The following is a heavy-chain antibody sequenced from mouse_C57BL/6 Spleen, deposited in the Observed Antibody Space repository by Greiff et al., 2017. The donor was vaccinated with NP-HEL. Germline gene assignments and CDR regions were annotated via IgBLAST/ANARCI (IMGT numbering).Heavy chain of an antibody. Sequence: DVKLVESGGGLVKPGGSLKLSCAASGFTFSDYGMHWVRQAPEKGLEWVAYISSGSSTIYYADTVKGRFTISRDNAKNTLFLQMTSLRSEDTAMYYCARIIYGNPAWFAYWGQGTLVTVSA. V-gene: IGHV5-17*01. J-gene: IGHJ3*01. CDR1: GFTFSDYG. D-gene: IGHD2-1*01. CDR2: ISSGSSTI. CDR3: ARIIYGNPAWFAY.